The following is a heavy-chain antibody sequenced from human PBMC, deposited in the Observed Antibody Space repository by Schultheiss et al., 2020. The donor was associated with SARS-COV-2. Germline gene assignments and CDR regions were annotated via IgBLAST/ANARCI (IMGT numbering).Heavy chain of an antibody. J-gene: IGHJ5*02. Sequence: GGSLRLSCAASGFTFSSYSMNWVRQAPGKGLEWVSSISSSSSYIYYADSVKGRFTISRDNAKNSLYLQMNSLRAEDTAVYYCARDISRYCSSTSCYFDPWGQGTLVTVSS. CDR2: ISSSSSYI. CDR1: GFTFSSYS. CDR3: ARDISRYCSSTSCYFDP. D-gene: IGHD2-2*01. V-gene: IGHV3-21*01.